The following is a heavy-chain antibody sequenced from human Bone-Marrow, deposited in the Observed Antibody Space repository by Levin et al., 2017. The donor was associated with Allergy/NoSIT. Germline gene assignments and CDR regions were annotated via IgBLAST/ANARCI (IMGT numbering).Heavy chain of an antibody. V-gene: IGHV4-59*01. CDR3: ASLGYTISYYDYAMDV. Sequence: RASETLSLTCSVSGGSISNSYWSWIRQAPGKGLEWIGYIKNSGTTKYNPSLNSRVTISADTSKTQVSLRLTSVTAADTAVYYCASLGYTISYYDYAMDVWGQGTTVTVSS. CDR2: IKNSGTT. D-gene: IGHD5-12*01. CDR1: GGSISNSY. J-gene: IGHJ6*02.